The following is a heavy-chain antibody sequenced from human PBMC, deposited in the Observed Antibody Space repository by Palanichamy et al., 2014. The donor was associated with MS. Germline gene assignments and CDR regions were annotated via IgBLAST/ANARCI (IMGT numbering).Heavy chain of an antibody. D-gene: IGHD5-18*01. CDR2: ISSSSSYI. CDR3: ARDRGTAMVTNAFDI. V-gene: IGHV3-21*01. Sequence: EVQLVESGGGLVKPGGSLRLSCAASGFTFSSYSMNWVRQAPGKGLEWVSSISSSSSYIYYADSVKGRFTISRDNAKNSLYLQMNSLRAEDTAVYYCARDRGTAMVTNAFDIWGQGTMVTVSS. CDR1: GFTFSSYS. J-gene: IGHJ3*02.